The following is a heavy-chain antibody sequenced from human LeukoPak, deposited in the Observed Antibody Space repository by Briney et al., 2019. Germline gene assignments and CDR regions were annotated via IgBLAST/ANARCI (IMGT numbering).Heavy chain of an antibody. CDR1: GDSISSEH. J-gene: IGHJ2*01. D-gene: IGHD5/OR15-5a*01. CDR2: MFYSGST. CDR3: ARRGVSTISWYFDL. Sequence: PSETLSLTYTVSGDSISSEHWSWIRQPPGKGLEWFGYMFYSGSTNYNPSLKTRVTISGDTSKNHFSLKLSSVTAADTAVYYCARRGVSTISWYFDLWGRGTLVTVSS. V-gene: IGHV4-59*08.